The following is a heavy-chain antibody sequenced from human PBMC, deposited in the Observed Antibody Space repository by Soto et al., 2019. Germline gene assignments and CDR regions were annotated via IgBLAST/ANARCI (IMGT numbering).Heavy chain of an antibody. CDR3: ARDCSSSRYYGGYNSGLDV. CDR2: IYYSGST. Sequence: PSETLSLTCTVSGGSIRSSGYYWGWIRQPPGKGLEWIGSIYYSGSTYHNPSLMSRVTISVDTSKNQFSLKLSFVTAADTAVYFCARDCSSSRYYGGYNSGLDVWGQGTTVTVSS. CDR1: GGSIRSSGYY. V-gene: IGHV4-39*01. J-gene: IGHJ6*02. D-gene: IGHD2-2*01.